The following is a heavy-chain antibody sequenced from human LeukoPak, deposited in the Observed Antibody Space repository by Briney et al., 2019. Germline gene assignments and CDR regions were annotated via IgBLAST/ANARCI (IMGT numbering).Heavy chain of an antibody. Sequence: GGSLRLSCVASGFPFSDHEMNWVRQAPGKGLEWVSYISSSGSDKYYPDSVKGRFTISRDNAKNSLFLQMNSLRAEDTAVYYCARRTSGAFAIWGQGTKVTVSS. J-gene: IGHJ3*02. CDR3: ARRTSGAFAI. CDR1: GFPFSDHE. CDR2: ISSSGSDK. V-gene: IGHV3-48*03.